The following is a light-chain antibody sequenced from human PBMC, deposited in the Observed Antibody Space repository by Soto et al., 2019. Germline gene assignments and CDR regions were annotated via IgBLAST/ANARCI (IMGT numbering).Light chain of an antibody. J-gene: IGKJ1*01. Sequence: EIVVTQSPATLSVSPGERATLSCRASQSVGTNLAWYQQRPGQAPRLLIYGASTRASGIPARFSGSGSGTGFTLTITSLQSEDFAVYYCQEYDNWPPWTFGQGTKVDIK. V-gene: IGKV3-15*01. CDR3: QEYDNWPPWT. CDR1: QSVGTN. CDR2: GAS.